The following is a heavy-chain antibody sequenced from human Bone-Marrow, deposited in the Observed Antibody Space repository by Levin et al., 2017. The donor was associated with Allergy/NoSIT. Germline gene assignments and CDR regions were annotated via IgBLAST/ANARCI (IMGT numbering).Heavy chain of an antibody. V-gene: IGHV3-23*01. J-gene: IGHJ4*02. Sequence: PGGSLRLSCAASGFTFSSYAMNWVRQAPGKGLEWVSAISGSGGSTYYADSVKGRFTISRDNSKNTLYLQMNSLRAEDTAVYYCAKDTSGSTTRYFDYWGQGTLVTVSS. CDR1: GFTFSSYA. CDR2: ISGSGGST. D-gene: IGHD5/OR15-5a*01. CDR3: AKDTSGSTTRYFDY.